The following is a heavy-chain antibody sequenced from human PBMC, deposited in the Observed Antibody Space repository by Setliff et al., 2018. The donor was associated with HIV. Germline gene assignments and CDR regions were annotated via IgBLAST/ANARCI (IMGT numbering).Heavy chain of an antibody. CDR1: GYSFARYG. D-gene: IGHD6-19*01. Sequence: WASVKVSCKTSGYSFARYGLSWVRQAPGQGLEWMGWISGFNGNTKYAQSFQDRVAMTTETATSTAYIEMRSLRSDDTAVYFCARVPYRSAWFSGGHDAFDIWGQGTMVTVSS. J-gene: IGHJ3*02. V-gene: IGHV1-18*01. CDR3: ARVPYRSAWFSGGHDAFDI. CDR2: ISGFNGNT.